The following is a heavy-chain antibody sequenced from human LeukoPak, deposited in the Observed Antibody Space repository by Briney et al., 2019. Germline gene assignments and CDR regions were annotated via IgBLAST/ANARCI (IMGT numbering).Heavy chain of an antibody. J-gene: IGHJ4*02. V-gene: IGHV4-39*01. Sequence: ASETLSLTCTVSGGSISSSDYYWGWIRQPPGKGLEWIGSIYYSGSTYYNPSLKSRVTISVDTSKNHFSLKLSSVTAADTAVYYCARQSYYASGGDAYWGQGTPVTVSS. CDR1: GGSISSSDYY. CDR2: IYYSGST. D-gene: IGHD3-10*01. CDR3: ARQSYYASGGDAY.